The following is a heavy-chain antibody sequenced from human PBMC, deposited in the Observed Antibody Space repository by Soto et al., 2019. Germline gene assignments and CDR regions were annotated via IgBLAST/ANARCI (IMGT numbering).Heavy chain of an antibody. Sequence: QVQLMQSGAEVKKPGASVKVSCKASGYTFTSYGISWVLQAPGQGLEWMGWISAYNGNTNYAQKLQGRVTMTTDTSTSTAYMVLRSLRSDDTAVYYCARGEGYAATIQYSYMDVWGKGTTVTVSS. CDR3: ARGEGYAATIQYSYMDV. CDR2: ISAYNGNT. CDR1: GYTFTSYG. V-gene: IGHV1-18*01. D-gene: IGHD5-12*01. J-gene: IGHJ6*03.